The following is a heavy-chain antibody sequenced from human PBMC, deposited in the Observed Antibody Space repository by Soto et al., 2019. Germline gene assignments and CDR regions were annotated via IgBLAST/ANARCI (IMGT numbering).Heavy chain of an antibody. CDR3: ARHEAHQLYYFDY. D-gene: IGHD2-15*01. CDR1: GGSISSYY. V-gene: IGHV4-59*08. CDR2: IYYSGST. Sequence: QVQLQESGPGLVKPSETLSLTCTVSGGSISSYYWSWIRQPPGKGLEWIGYIYYSGSTSYNPSLKSRVTLSVDTSKNQFSLNLNSVTAADTAVYYCARHEAHQLYYFDYWGQGTLVTVSS. J-gene: IGHJ4*02.